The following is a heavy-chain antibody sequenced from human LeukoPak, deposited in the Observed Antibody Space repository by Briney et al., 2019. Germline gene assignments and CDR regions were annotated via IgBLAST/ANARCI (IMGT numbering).Heavy chain of an antibody. D-gene: IGHD6-13*01. CDR3: ASWHRKIAAAGLLNWDYGMDV. CDR2: INPNSGGT. Sequence: ASVKVSCKASGCTFTGYYMHWVRQAPGQGLEWMGWINPNSGGTNYAQKFQGRVTMTRDTSISTAYMELSRLRSDDTAVYYCASWHRKIAAAGLLNWDYGMDVWGQGTTVTVSS. V-gene: IGHV1-2*02. CDR1: GCTFTGYY. J-gene: IGHJ6*02.